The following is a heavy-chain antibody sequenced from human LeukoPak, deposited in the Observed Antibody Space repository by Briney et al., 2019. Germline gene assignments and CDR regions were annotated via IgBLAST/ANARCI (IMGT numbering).Heavy chain of an antibody. V-gene: IGHV1-24*01. Sequence: GASVKVSCKVSGYTLTELSMHWVRQAPGKGLEWMGGFDPEDGETIYAQKFQGRVTMTEDTSTDTAYMELSSLRSEDTAVYYCATGYDFWSGYYTRYCYYYMDVWGKGTTVTVSS. D-gene: IGHD3-3*01. CDR2: FDPEDGET. CDR1: GYTLTELS. J-gene: IGHJ6*03. CDR3: ATGYDFWSGYYTRYCYYYMDV.